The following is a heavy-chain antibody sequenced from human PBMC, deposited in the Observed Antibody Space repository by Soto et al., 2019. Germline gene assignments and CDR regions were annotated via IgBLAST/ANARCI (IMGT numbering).Heavy chain of an antibody. Sequence: TLSLTCTVSGGSISDEYYWSWSRQHPGKGLEWIGYIYHSGYTYYNPSLESRLTMSVDTSRNQFSLKLTSVTAADTAVYYCASETPDTSASLIRHPDAVDIWGQGTMVTVSS. V-gene: IGHV4-31*03. CDR2: IYHSGYT. J-gene: IGHJ3*02. CDR3: ASETPDTSASLIRHPDAVDI. D-gene: IGHD3-22*01. CDR1: GGSISDEYY.